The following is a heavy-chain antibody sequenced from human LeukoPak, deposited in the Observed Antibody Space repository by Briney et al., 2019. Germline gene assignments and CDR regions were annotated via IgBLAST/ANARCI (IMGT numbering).Heavy chain of an antibody. CDR3: ARGVPWDAFEI. V-gene: IGHV1-69*05. CDR2: IIPIFGTA. Sequence: SVKVSCKASGYTFTGYYMHWVRQAPGQGLEWMGGIIPIFGTANYAQKFQGRVTITTDESTSTAYMELSSLRSEDTAVYYCARGVPWDAFEIWGQGTMVTVSS. J-gene: IGHJ3*02. CDR1: GYTFTGYY.